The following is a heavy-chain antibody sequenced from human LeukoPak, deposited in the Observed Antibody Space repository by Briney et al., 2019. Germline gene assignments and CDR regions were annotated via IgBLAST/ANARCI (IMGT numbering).Heavy chain of an antibody. CDR2: MYTGGTT. D-gene: IGHD2-21*02. J-gene: IGHJ5*01. CDR1: GFSVRCTH. V-gene: IGHV3-53*01. Sequence: GGSLRLSCAVSGFSVRCTHMSGVRQAPGKGLEWVSAMYTGGTTYYADSVTGRFTVSRDTSRNTLFLHMDSLRAEDTAVYYCAKDEVTSGGGLASWAQGTLVIVSS. CDR3: AKDEVTSGGGLAS.